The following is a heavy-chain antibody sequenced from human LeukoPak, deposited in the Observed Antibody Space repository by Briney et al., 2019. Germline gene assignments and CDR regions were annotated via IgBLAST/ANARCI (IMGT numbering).Heavy chain of an antibody. D-gene: IGHD3-22*01. Sequence: GGSLRLSCAASGFTFSSYGMHWVRQAPGKGLEWVAVIWYDGSIKYYADSVKGRFTISRDNPKNTLYLQMNSLRAEDTAVYYCARDASGYYYDSSGYFDYWGQGTLVTVSS. J-gene: IGHJ4*02. CDR2: IWYDGSIK. CDR1: GFTFSSYG. V-gene: IGHV3-33*01. CDR3: ARDASGYYYDSSGYFDY.